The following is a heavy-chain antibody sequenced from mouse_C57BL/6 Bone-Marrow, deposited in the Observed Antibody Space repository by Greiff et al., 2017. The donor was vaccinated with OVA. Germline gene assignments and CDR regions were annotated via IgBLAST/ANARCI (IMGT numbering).Heavy chain of an antibody. D-gene: IGHD2-3*01. CDR1: GISITTGNYR. CDR2: IYYSGTI. J-gene: IGHJ4*01. CDR3: ARDRGLLDYAMDY. V-gene: IGHV3-5*01. Sequence: EVKLKESGPGLVKPSQTVFLTCTVTGISITTGNYRWSWIRQFPGNKLEWIGYIYYSGTITYNPSLTSRTTITRDTPKNQFFLEMNSLTAEDTATYYCARDRGLLDYAMDYWGQGTSVTVSS.